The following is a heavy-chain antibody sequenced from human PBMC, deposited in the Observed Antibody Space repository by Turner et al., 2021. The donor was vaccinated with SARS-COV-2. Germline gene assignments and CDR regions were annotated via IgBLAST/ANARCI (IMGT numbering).Heavy chain of an antibody. CDR2: INSDVSDT. CDR1: GFTFSDYW. D-gene: IGHD3-10*01. V-gene: IGHV3-74*01. CDR3: ARVRAAGAGSYWPADY. J-gene: IGHJ4*01. Sequence: EVQLVESGGGSVQPGGSLSLSCAASGFTFSDYWMHWVRQAPGKGLVWVSRINSDVSDTKYADSVRGRFTISRDNAKSTLYLQMNSLRAEDTAVYYCARVRAAGAGSYWPADYWGHGTLVTVSS.